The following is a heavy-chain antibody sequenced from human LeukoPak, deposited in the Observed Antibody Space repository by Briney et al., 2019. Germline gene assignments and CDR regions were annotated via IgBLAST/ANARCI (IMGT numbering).Heavy chain of an antibody. J-gene: IGHJ4*02. V-gene: IGHV1-46*01. Sequence: ASVKVSCKASGYSFTTYYMQWVRQAPGQGLEWVGMIYPSGGSTTYAQKFQDRVTLTRDTSTSTVYMELRSLRSEDTAMYYCARAYSSATPLDYWGQGTLITVSS. CDR2: IYPSGGST. CDR1: GYSFTTYY. D-gene: IGHD3-22*01. CDR3: ARAYSSATPLDY.